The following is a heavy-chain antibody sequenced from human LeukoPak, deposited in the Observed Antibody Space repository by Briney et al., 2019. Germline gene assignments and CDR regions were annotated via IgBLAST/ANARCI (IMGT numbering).Heavy chain of an antibody. CDR2: ISWNIGST. Sequence: PPRSPRLSSAPSGFTFDDYAMHCVRQAPPKGLEWASGISWNIGSTRYAHSVKGPLTTSRDNAQNSLYLHTNSLRDADTPSYYSAKDMSLGLAVAGTYYYYYYMDVWGKGTTVTVSS. CDR3: AKDMSLGLAVAGTYYYYYYMDV. J-gene: IGHJ6*03. D-gene: IGHD6-19*01. CDR1: GFTFDDYA. V-gene: IGHV3-9*01.